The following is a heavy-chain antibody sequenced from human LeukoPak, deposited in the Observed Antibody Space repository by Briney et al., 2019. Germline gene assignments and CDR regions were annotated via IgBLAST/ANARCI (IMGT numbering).Heavy chain of an antibody. V-gene: IGHV3-33*01. CDR3: ARVNLDSSGSNDY. D-gene: IGHD3-22*01. CDR2: IWYDGSNK. Sequence: PGGSLRLSCAASGFTFSSYGMHWVRQAPGKGLEWVAVIWYDGSNKYYADSVKGRFTISRDNSKNTLYLQMNSLRSDDTAVYYCARVNLDSSGSNDYRGQGTLVTVSS. CDR1: GFTFSSYG. J-gene: IGHJ4*02.